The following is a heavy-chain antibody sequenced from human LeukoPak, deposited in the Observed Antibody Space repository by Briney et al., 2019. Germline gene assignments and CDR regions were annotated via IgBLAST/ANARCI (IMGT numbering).Heavy chain of an antibody. CDR2: IYSAGST. CDR1: GFTASDNY. J-gene: IGHJ3*01. V-gene: IGHV3-53*01. D-gene: IGHD3-22*01. Sequence: PGGSLRLSRAASGFTASDNYMNSVRQSPGHGLEWVSVIYSAGSTYYVDPVKGRFTISRDNSKNTLYLQMTSLRAEDTAVYYCARDYSRRDALDLWGQGTMVTVSS. CDR3: ARDYSRRDALDL.